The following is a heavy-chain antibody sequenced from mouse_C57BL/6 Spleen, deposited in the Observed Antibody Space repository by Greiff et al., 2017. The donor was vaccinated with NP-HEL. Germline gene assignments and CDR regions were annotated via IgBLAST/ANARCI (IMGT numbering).Heavy chain of an antibody. V-gene: IGHV1-64*01. Sequence: QVQLQQPGAELVKPGASVKLSCKASGYTFTSYWMHWVKQRPGQGLEWIGMIHPNSGSTNYNEKVKSKATLTVDKSSSTAYMQLSSLTSEDSAVYYCASPNWDEEDYWGQGTTLTVSS. J-gene: IGHJ2*01. CDR2: IHPNSGST. CDR3: ASPNWDEEDY. D-gene: IGHD4-1*01. CDR1: GYTFTSYW.